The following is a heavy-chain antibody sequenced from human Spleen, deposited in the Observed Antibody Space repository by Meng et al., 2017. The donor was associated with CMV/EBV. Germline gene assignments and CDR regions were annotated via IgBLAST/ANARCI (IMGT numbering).Heavy chain of an antibody. J-gene: IGHJ4*02. CDR2: ISHSGST. CDR1: GGSFSGYY. V-gene: IGHV4-34*01. Sequence: SETLSLTCAVYGGSFSGYYWSWIRQPPGKGLEWIGEISHSGSTNYNPSLKSRVTISVDTSKNQFSLKLSSVTAADTAVYYCAGFQVAPIDYFDYWGQGTLVTVSS. D-gene: IGHD5-12*01. CDR3: AGFQVAPIDYFDY.